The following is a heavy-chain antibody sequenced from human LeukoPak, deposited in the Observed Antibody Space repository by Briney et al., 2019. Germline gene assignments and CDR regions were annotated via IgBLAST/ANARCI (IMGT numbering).Heavy chain of an antibody. D-gene: IGHD6-13*01. Sequence: PSETLSLTCAVYSGSFSGYYWSWIRQPPGKGLEWIGEINHSGSTNYNPSLKSRDTISVDTSRNQFSLKLSSVTAADTAVYYCARGDGIAAAGYYFDYWGQGTLVTVSS. CDR1: SGSFSGYY. V-gene: IGHV4-34*01. CDR2: INHSGST. J-gene: IGHJ4*02. CDR3: ARGDGIAAAGYYFDY.